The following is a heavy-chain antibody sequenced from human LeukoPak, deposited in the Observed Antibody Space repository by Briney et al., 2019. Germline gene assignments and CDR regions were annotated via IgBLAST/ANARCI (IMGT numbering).Heavy chain of an antibody. Sequence: GGSLRLSCVASGFSFTGNWMSWVRQAPGKGPEWVASTKEDGSEKYYGDSVSGRFTISRDNAKNSLYLQMNSLRAEDTAVYYCAQEGNWGQGTLVTVSS. V-gene: IGHV3-7*01. J-gene: IGHJ4*02. CDR2: TKEDGSEK. CDR1: GFSFTGNW. CDR3: AQEGN.